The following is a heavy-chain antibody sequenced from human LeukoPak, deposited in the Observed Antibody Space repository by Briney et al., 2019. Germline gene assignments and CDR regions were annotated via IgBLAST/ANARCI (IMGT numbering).Heavy chain of an antibody. CDR1: GFTFRSYG. V-gene: IGHV3-30*02. D-gene: IGHD3-16*02. CDR2: IRYDGSNK. J-gene: IGHJ4*02. Sequence: GGSLRLSCAASGFTFRSYGMHWVRQAPGKGLEWEAFIRYDGSNKYYADSVKGRFTISRDNSKNTLYLQMNSLRAEDTAVYYCAPVPKYYDYVWGSYRRAQNDYWGQGTLVTVSS. CDR3: APVPKYYDYVWGSYRRAQNDY.